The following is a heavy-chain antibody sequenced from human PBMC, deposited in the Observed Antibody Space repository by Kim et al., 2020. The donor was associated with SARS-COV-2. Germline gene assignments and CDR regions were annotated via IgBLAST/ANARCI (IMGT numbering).Heavy chain of an antibody. CDR3: ARDHGIAVAGEAFNI. Sequence: GGSLRLSCATSGFTFSSYEMNWVRQAPGKGLEWVSYISSSGATIYYADSVKGRFTISRDNAKNSLYLQMDSLRAEDTAVYYCARDHGIAVAGEAFNIWGQGTVVTVSS. CDR1: GFTFSSYE. D-gene: IGHD6-19*01. V-gene: IGHV3-48*03. CDR2: ISSSGATI. J-gene: IGHJ3*02.